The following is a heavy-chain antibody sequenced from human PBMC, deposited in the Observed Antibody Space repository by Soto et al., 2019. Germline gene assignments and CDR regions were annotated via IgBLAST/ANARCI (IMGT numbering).Heavy chain of an antibody. CDR1: GVSISSSIYY. CDR2: IYYSGST. D-gene: IGHD3-10*01. V-gene: IGHV4-39*01. CDR3: ARPMVRGVSRSTNDYYYYYGMDV. J-gene: IGHJ6*02. Sequence: SETLSLTGTFSGVSISSSIYYWGWIRQPPGKGLEWIGSIYYSGSTYYNPSLKSRVTISVDTSKNQFSLKLSSVTAADTAVYYCARPMVRGVSRSTNDYYYYYGMDVWGQGTTVNVSS.